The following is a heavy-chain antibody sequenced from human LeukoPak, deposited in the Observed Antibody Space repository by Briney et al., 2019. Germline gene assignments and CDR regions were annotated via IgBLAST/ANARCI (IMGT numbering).Heavy chain of an antibody. Sequence: GGSLRLSCAASGFTFSGYWMTWVRQAPGKGLEWVANIRQDGNEKYHVDSVKGRFTISRDNAKNSLFLQMNSLRAEDTAVYYCVRNLAVAGTCFDSWGQGTLVTVSS. CDR1: GFTFSGYW. V-gene: IGHV3-7*03. J-gene: IGHJ4*02. CDR3: VRNLAVAGTCFDS. CDR2: IRQDGNEK. D-gene: IGHD6-19*01.